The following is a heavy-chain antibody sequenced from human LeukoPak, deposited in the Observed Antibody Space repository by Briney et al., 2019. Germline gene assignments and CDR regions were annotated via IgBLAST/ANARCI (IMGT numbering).Heavy chain of an antibody. V-gene: IGHV3-23*01. J-gene: IGHJ6*03. CDR2: ISGSGGST. Sequence: GGSLRLSCAASGFTFSSYAMSWVRQAPGKGLEWVSAISGSGGSTYYADSVKGRFTISRDNSKNTLYLQMNSLRAEDTAVYYCAVAAAGTAEVYYYYYHMDVWGKGTTVTVSS. CDR1: GFTFSSYA. D-gene: IGHD6-13*01. CDR3: AVAAAGTAEVYYYYYHMDV.